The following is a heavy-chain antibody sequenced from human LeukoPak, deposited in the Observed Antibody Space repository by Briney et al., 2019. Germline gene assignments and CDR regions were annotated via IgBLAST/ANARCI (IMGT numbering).Heavy chain of an antibody. CDR3: AKRGVVIRVILVGFHKEAYYFDS. D-gene: IGHD3-22*01. CDR1: GITLSNYG. J-gene: IGHJ4*02. CDR2: ISGSGGAT. Sequence: GGSLRLSCAVSGITLSNYGVSWVRQAPGKGMEWVAGISGSGGATTYADAVKGRFSISRDSPKNTLYLHMSSLRADDTAVYFCAKRGVVIRVILVGFHKEAYYFDSWGQGALVTVSS. V-gene: IGHV3-23*01.